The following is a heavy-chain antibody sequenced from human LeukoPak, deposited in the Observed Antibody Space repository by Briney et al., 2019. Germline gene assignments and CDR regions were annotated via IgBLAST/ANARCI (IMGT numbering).Heavy chain of an antibody. CDR1: GFTFSSYA. D-gene: IGHD3-10*01. CDR3: ARAGSHWHYVY. V-gene: IGHV3-21*01. CDR2: ISSSSSYI. Sequence: GGSLRLSCAASGFTFSSYAMSWVRQAPGKGLEWVSSISSSSSYIYYADPVKGRFTISRDNAKNSLSLQMNNLRVEDTAVYYCARAGSHWHYVYWGQGTVVTVSS. J-gene: IGHJ4*02.